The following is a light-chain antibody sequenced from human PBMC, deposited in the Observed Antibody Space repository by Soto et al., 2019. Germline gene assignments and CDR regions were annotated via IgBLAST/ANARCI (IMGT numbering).Light chain of an antibody. CDR2: DAS. CDR1: QSVGSK. CDR3: QQYGDWPGA. V-gene: IGKV3D-15*01. J-gene: IGKJ4*01. Sequence: EIVMTQSPPTLSVSPGERATLSCRASQSVGSKLAWYQQRPGQAPRLLIYDASNRDPGIPARFSGSGSGTEFSLTISSLQSEDFAVYSCQQYGDWPGAFGGGTKVEIK.